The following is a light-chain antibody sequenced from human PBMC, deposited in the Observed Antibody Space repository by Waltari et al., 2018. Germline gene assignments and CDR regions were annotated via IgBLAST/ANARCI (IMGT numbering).Light chain of an antibody. CDR3: QQYRSTLWT. J-gene: IGKJ1*01. Sequence: DIVMTQSPASLAVSLGERATLHCKSSQSVLFSTNNKNYLAWYQQKTGQPPKLLFYWASTRESGVPDRFSGSGSGTDFTLTISSLQAEDVAVYYCQQYRSTLWTFGQGTRVEIK. CDR2: WAS. CDR1: QSVLFSTNNKNY. V-gene: IGKV4-1*01.